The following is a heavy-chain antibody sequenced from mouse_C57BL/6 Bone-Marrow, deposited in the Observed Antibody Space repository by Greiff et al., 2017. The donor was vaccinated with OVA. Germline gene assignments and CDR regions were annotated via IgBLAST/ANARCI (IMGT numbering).Heavy chain of an antibody. Sequence: QVQLQQPGAELVKPGASVKLSCKASGYTFTSYWMHWVKQRPGQGLEWIGMIHPNSGSTNYNETFKSKATLTVDKSSSTAYMQLSSLTSEDSAVYYCARAVVARYWYFDVWGTGTTVTVSS. CDR3: ARAVVARYWYFDV. CDR1: GYTFTSYW. J-gene: IGHJ1*03. CDR2: IHPNSGST. D-gene: IGHD1-1*01. V-gene: IGHV1-64*01.